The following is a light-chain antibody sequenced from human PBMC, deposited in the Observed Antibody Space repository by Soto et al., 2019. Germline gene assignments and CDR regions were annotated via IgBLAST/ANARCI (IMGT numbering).Light chain of an antibody. V-gene: IGLV1-51*01. CDR3: GTWDSSLTAGV. Sequence: QSVLTQPPSVSAAPGQKVTISCSGSSSNIGNKDVSWYQQVPGTAPKLLIYDNSKRPSGIPDRFSGSKSGTSATLGITGLQTGDEADYFCGTWDSSLTAGVFGGGTKLTVL. CDR2: DNS. CDR1: SSNIGNKD. J-gene: IGLJ3*02.